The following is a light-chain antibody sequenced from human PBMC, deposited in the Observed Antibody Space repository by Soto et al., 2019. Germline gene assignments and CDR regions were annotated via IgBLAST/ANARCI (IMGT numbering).Light chain of an antibody. V-gene: IGKV3-11*01. CDR3: QQRSDWPTT. CDR2: DAT. J-gene: IGKJ1*01. CDR1: QYVGSY. Sequence: EIVLTQSPAVLSLSPGERATLSCRASQYVGSYLAWYQQKPGQAPRLLIYDATNRATGVPGRFSGSGSGTDFTLTISSLEPEDLAVYYCQQRSDWPTTFGQGTKVEIK.